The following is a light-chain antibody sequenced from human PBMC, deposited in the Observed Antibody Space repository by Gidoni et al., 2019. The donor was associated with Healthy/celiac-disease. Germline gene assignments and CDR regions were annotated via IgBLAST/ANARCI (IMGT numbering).Light chain of an antibody. CDR1: QSVLYSSNNKNY. CDR3: QQYYSTPRT. J-gene: IGKJ1*01. Sequence: DIVMTQSPESLAVSLGERATINCKSSQSVLYSSNNKNYLAWYQQKPGQPPKLLIYWASTRESGVPDRFSGSGSGTDFTLTISSLQAEDVAFYYCQQYYSTPRTFGQXTKVEIK. CDR2: WAS. V-gene: IGKV4-1*01.